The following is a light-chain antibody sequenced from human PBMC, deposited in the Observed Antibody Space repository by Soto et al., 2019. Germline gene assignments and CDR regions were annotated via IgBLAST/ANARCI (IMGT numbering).Light chain of an antibody. V-gene: IGLV2-14*01. CDR2: EVS. Sequence: QSVLTQPASVSGSPGQSITISCTGTSSDVGGYNYVSWYQQHPGKAPKVMIYEVSNRPSGVSNRFSGSKSGNTASLTISGLQADDEADYYCCSLTTSHTYVFGSGTKVTVL. CDR3: CSLTTSHTYV. J-gene: IGLJ1*01. CDR1: SSDVGGYNY.